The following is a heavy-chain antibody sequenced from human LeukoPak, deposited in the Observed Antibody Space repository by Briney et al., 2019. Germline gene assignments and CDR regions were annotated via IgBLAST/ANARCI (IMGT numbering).Heavy chain of an antibody. D-gene: IGHD3-22*01. CDR2: IYHSGST. J-gene: IGHJ3*02. CDR1: GYAISSGYF. CDR3: ARGPYSYDSSDAFDI. Sequence: SETLSLTCSVSGYAISSGYFWGWIRQPPGKGLEWIGTIYHSGSTYYNPSLKSRVTISVDTSKNQFSLKLSSVTSADTAVYYCARGPYSYDSSDAFDIWGQGTMVTVSS. V-gene: IGHV4-38-2*02.